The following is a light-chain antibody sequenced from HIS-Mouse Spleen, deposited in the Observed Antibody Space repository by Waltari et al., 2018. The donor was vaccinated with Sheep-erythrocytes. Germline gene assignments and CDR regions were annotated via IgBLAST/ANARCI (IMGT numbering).Light chain of an antibody. CDR3: QAWDSSTVV. J-gene: IGLJ2*01. Sequence: SYELTQPPPVSVSPGQTATITCSADKLGDKYACWYQRKPGQSPVLVIYQDSKRPSGIPERFSGSNSGNTATLTISGTQAMDEADYYCQAWDSSTVVFGGGTKLTVL. CDR2: QDS. V-gene: IGLV3-1*01. CDR1: KLGDKY.